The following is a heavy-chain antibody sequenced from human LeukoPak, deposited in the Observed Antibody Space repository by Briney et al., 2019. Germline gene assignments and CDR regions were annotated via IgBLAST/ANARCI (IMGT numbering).Heavy chain of an antibody. CDR1: GFTFYNFA. J-gene: IGHJ3*02. D-gene: IGHD3-22*01. Sequence: GGSLRLSCTTSGFTFYNFAMSWVRQAPGKGPEGVSALNNDADTTYYADSVKGRFTISRDNSKNTLYLQMNNLRPEDTAVFYCARGGDVTMLIVVIPDPFDIWGHGTMVTVSS. CDR2: LNNDADTT. V-gene: IGHV3-23*01. CDR3: ARGGDVTMLIVVIPDPFDI.